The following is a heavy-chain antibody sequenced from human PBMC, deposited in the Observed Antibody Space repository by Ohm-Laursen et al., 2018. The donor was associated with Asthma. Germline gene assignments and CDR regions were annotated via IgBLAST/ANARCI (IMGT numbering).Heavy chain of an antibody. Sequence: PGTLSLTCALSGGYIYNHWWSWVRQPPGKGLEWIAEISHSGAVPFNPSLTSQVTISLDKSKSHFSLELTSVTAADTAVYYCARSIGWYSLDLWGQGTLVTVSS. CDR1: GGYIYNHW. CDR2: ISHSGAV. CDR3: ARSIGWYSLDL. J-gene: IGHJ4*02. V-gene: IGHV4-4*03. D-gene: IGHD6-19*01.